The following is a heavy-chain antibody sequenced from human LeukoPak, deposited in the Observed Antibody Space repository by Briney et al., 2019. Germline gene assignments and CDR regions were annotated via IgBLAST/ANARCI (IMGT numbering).Heavy chain of an antibody. CDR1: GFDFDDYM. D-gene: IGHD4-23*01. V-gene: IGHV3-43D*04. CDR3: ARGGYGGVFDN. J-gene: IGHJ4*02. Sequence: PGGSLRLSCAASGFDFDDYMMHWVRQVPGKGLEWVSLISWDGGTTNYADSVKGRFTISRDNSKNSLYFLMNDLTAEDTAFYYCARGGYGGVFDNWGQGTLVTVSS. CDR2: ISWDGGTT.